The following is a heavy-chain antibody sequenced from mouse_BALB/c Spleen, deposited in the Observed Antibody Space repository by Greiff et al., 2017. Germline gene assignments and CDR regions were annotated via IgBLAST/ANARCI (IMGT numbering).Heavy chain of an antibody. CDR1: GYAFTNYL. J-gene: IGHJ3*01. CDR2: INPGSGGT. V-gene: IGHV1-54*01. Sequence: QVQLQQSGAELVRPGTSVKVSCKASGYAFTNYLIEWVKQRPGQGLEWIGVINPGSGGTNYNEKFKGKATLTADKSSSTAYMQLSSLTSDDSAVYYCAEGEPPFAYWGQGTLVTVSA. CDR3: AEGEPPFAY.